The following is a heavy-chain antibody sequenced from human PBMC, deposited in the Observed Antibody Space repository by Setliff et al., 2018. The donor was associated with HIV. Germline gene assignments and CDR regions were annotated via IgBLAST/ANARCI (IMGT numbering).Heavy chain of an antibody. CDR2: IKEDGREK. V-gene: IGHV3-7*01. CDR3: ATFADGPDS. CDR1: GFSFSNSW. D-gene: IGHD3-3*01. Sequence: GGSLRLSCAASGFSFSNSWMTWVRQAPGKGLEWVATIKEDGREKYYVGSVKGRFTISRDNAKRSLYLQMNRLRTDDTAFYYCATFADGPDSWGQGTLVTVSS. J-gene: IGHJ4*02.